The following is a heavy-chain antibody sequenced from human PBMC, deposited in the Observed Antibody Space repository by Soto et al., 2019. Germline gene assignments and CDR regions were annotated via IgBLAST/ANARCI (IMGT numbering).Heavy chain of an antibody. CDR1: GFSLSSYA. CDR2: MSYDETKK. CDR3: HKDRRDGDFMHILGVDL. V-gene: IGHV3-30*18. D-gene: IGHD3-16*01. Sequence: QVQLVESGGGVVQPGGSLRLSCATFGFSLSSYAMHWVRQAPGKGLEWVALMSYDETKKYYADSVEGRFTISRDTSKNTFFVQKNNLRFEDTAVYYCHKDRRDGDFMHILGVDLWGQGPLVTVSS. J-gene: IGHJ5*02.